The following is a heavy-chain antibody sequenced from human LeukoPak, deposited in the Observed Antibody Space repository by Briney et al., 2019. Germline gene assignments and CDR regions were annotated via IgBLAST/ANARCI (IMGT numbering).Heavy chain of an antibody. Sequence: GASVKVSCKASGYTFTGYYMHWVRQAPGQGLEWMGWINPNSGGTNYAQKFQGRVTMTRDTSISTAYMELSRLRSDDTAVYYCARVEGITHYYDSSGYYKFDYWGQGTLVTVSS. D-gene: IGHD3-22*01. CDR2: INPNSGGT. J-gene: IGHJ4*02. CDR1: GYTFTGYY. V-gene: IGHV1-2*02. CDR3: ARVEGITHYYDSSGYYKFDY.